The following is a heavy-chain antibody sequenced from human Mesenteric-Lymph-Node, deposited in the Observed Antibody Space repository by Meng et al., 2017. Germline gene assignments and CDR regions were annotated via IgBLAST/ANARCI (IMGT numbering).Heavy chain of an antibody. D-gene: IGHD3-9*01. Sequence: QVQMVQFGTGLKKRGASVMLSCTASGKPFTSYAMNWVRQAPGQGLEWMGWINTNTGNPTYAQGFTGRFVFSVDTSVSTAYLQISSLKAEDTAVYDCAREWLTGNIDYWGQGTLVTVSS. CDR3: AREWLTGNIDY. V-gene: IGHV7-4-1*02. J-gene: IGHJ4*02. CDR1: GKPFTSYA. CDR2: INTNTGNP.